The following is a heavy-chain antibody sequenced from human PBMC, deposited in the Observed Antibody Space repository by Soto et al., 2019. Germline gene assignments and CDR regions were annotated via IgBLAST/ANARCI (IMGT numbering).Heavy chain of an antibody. CDR2: IERDDDDK. D-gene: IGHD1-20*01. CDR3: ARSIRGPRRFNGMDV. Sequence: SGPTLVNPTETLTWTCTFSGFSLTSRLICVSWIRHSPGKALEWLALIERDDDDKYYSTSLKTRLTISKDTRKNQVVLTMANMDPANTATYYCARSIRGPRRFNGMDVWGQGTTVTVSS. J-gene: IGHJ6*02. V-gene: IGHV2-70*13. CDR1: GFSLTSRLIC.